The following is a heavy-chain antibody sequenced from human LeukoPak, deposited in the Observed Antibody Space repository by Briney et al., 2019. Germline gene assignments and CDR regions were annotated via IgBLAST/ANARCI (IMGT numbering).Heavy chain of an antibody. Sequence: SETLSLTCAVYGGSFSGYYWSWIRQPPGKGLEWIGEINHSGSTNYNPSLKSRVTISVDTSKNQFSLKLSSVTAADTAVYYCARGSISATEIHWGQGTLVTVSS. CDR1: GGSFSGYY. J-gene: IGHJ4*02. CDR3: ARGSISATEIH. V-gene: IGHV4-34*01. D-gene: IGHD3-3*01. CDR2: INHSGST.